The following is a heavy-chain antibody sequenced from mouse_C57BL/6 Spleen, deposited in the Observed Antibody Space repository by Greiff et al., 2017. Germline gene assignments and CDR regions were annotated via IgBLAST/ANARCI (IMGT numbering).Heavy chain of an antibody. V-gene: IGHV1-64*01. CDR1: GYTFTSYW. J-gene: IGHJ3*01. CDR2: IHPNSGST. Sequence: QVQLQQPGAELVKPGASVKLSCKASGYTFTSYWMHWVKQRPGQGLEWIGMIHPNSGSTNYNEKFKSKDTLTVDKSSSTAYMQLSSLTSEDSAVYYCARGPLAWFAYWGKGTLVTVSA. CDR3: ARGPLAWFAY.